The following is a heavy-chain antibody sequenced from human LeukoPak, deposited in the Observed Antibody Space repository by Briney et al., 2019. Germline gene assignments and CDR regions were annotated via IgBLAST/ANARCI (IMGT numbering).Heavy chain of an antibody. Sequence: SETLSLTCTVSGGPISSYYWNWIRQPPGKGLEWIGYIYYSGSTNYNPSLKSRVTISVDTSKNQFSLKLSSVTAADTAVYYCARDVGGYNYGYSLDYWGQGTLVSVSS. D-gene: IGHD5-18*01. V-gene: IGHV4-59*12. CDR3: ARDVGGYNYGYSLDY. CDR1: GGPISSYY. J-gene: IGHJ4*02. CDR2: IYYSGST.